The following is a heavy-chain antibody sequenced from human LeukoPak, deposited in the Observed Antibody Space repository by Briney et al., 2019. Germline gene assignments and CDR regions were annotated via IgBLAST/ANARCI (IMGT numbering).Heavy chain of an antibody. Sequence: SETLSLTCAVYGGSFSGYYWSWIRQPPGKGLEWIGEINHSGSTNYNPSLKSRVTISVDTSKNQFSLKLSSVTAADTAVYYCARMIVGATIHAAYYYYMDVWGKGTTVTISS. CDR2: INHSGST. CDR3: ARMIVGATIHAAYYYYMDV. CDR1: GGSFSGYY. D-gene: IGHD1-26*01. V-gene: IGHV4-34*01. J-gene: IGHJ6*03.